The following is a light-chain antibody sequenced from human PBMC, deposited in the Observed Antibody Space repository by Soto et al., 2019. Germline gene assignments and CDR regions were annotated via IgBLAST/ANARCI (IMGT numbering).Light chain of an antibody. J-gene: IGKJ1*01. Sequence: ESVLTQSPGTLSLSPGERSTLSCRASQIVSSNYLAWYQQKPGQAPRLLIYGASTRATGIPDRFSGSGSGTDFTLTIRRLEPEDSAVYYCQQYGSSPTWTFGQGTKVDIK. CDR3: QQYGSSPTWT. CDR2: GAS. CDR1: QIVSSNY. V-gene: IGKV3-20*01.